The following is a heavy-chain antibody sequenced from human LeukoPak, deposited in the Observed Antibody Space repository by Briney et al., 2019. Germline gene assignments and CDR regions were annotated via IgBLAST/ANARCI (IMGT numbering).Heavy chain of an antibody. V-gene: IGHV2-70*04. CDR1: GFSLSTSGMR. CDR2: IDWDDDK. CDR3: ARAKYYYDSSGPEYYFDY. D-gene: IGHD3-22*01. J-gene: IGHJ4*02. Sequence: ASGPTLVNPTQTLTLTCTFSGFSLSTSGMRVSWIRQPPGKALEWLARIDWDDDKFYSTSLKTRLTISKDTSKNQVVLTMINMDPVDTATYYCARAKYYYDSSGPEYYFDYWGQGTLVTVSS.